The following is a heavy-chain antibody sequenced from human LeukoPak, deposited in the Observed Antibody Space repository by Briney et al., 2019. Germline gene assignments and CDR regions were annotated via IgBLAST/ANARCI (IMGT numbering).Heavy chain of an antibody. Sequence: GRSLRLSCAASGFTFSSYAMHWVRQAPGKGLEWVAVISHDGSNKYYADSVKGRFTISRDNSKNTLYLQMNSLRAEDTAVYYCAREGYNFGALDYWGQGTLVTVSS. CDR2: ISHDGSNK. D-gene: IGHD5-24*01. CDR1: GFTFSSYA. J-gene: IGHJ4*02. V-gene: IGHV3-30-3*01. CDR3: AREGYNFGALDY.